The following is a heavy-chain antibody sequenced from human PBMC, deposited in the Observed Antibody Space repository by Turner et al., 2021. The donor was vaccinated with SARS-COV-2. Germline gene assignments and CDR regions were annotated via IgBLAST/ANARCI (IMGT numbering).Heavy chain of an antibody. CDR1: GFTFRSFG. Sequence: EVQLVESGGGLVMPGGSLRLFCAASGFTFRSFGMNWVRQAPGKGLEWVSSISSGSTYIYYADSVKGRFTISRDNAKNSLYLQMNSLRAEDTAVYYCARDYHFDYWGKGTLVTVSS. J-gene: IGHJ4*02. CDR3: ARDYHFDY. V-gene: IGHV3-21*01. CDR2: ISSGSTYI.